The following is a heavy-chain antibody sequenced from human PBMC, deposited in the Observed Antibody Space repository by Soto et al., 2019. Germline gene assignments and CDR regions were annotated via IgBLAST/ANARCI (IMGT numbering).Heavy chain of an antibody. V-gene: IGHV4-59*08. CDR1: GGSISSYY. Sequence: PSETLSLTCTVSGGSISSYYWSWIRQSPGKGLEWIGFIYYSGYTEYNSSLKSRVTISVDTSKNQFSLKVSSVTATDTAVYYCARHMSTGQQLALDYWGQGALVTVSS. D-gene: IGHD1-1*01. J-gene: IGHJ4*01. CDR2: IYYSGYT. CDR3: ARHMSTGQQLALDY.